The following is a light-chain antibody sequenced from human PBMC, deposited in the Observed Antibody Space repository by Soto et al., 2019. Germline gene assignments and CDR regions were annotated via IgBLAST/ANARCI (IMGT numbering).Light chain of an antibody. CDR3: CSYAGSSTYV. V-gene: IGLV2-23*01. CDR1: SSDVGSYNL. Sequence: QSVLTQAASGSGFPGQSITISCTGTSSDVGSYNLVSWYQQHPGKAPKLMIYEGSKRPSGVSNRFSGSKSGNTASLTISGLQAEDEADYYCCSYAGSSTYVFGTGTKVTVL. J-gene: IGLJ1*01. CDR2: EGS.